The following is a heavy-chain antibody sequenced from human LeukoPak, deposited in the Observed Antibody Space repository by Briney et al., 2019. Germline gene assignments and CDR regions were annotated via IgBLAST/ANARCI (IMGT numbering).Heavy chain of an antibody. V-gene: IGHV3-7*05. Sequence: GGSLRLSCATSGFTFSNYWMSWVRQAPGKGLEWVANIRQDGSEKYYVDSVKGRFTISRDNAKNSLYLQMKSLRAEDTAVYYCARDSSPGYYDYVWGTYPRYWGQGTLVTVSS. CDR2: IRQDGSEK. D-gene: IGHD3-16*02. CDR1: GFTFSNYW. J-gene: IGHJ4*02. CDR3: ARDSSPGYYDYVWGTYPRY.